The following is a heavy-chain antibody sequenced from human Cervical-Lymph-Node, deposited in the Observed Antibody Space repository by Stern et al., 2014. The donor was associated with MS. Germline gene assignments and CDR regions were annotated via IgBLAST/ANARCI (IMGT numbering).Heavy chain of an antibody. CDR1: GFTFDDYA. CDR3: AKGIKITYGAVIVTDAFDV. CDR2: ISCNSGSK. V-gene: IGHV3-9*01. J-gene: IGHJ3*01. Sequence: EVQLVESGGGLIQPGRSLRLSCAGSGFTFDDYAMHWVRQAPGKGLEWVAGISCNSGSKGHADSVEGRFTISRDNAKNSLYLQMNSLRAEDTALYYCAKGIKITYGAVIVTDAFDVWGQGTMVTVSS. D-gene: IGHD3-16*02.